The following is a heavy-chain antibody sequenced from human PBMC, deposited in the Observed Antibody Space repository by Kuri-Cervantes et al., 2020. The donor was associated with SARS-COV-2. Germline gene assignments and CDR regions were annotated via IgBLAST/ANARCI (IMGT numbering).Heavy chain of an antibody. CDR1: RFTLRSYW. Sequence: GGSLRPSCAASRFTLRSYWMPWVRQAPGKGLVWVSRINSDGSSTSYADSVKGRFTISRDNAKNTLYLQMNSLRAEDTAVYHCARAIQIDYWGQGTLVTVSS. CDR2: INSDGSST. D-gene: IGHD3-3*01. V-gene: IGHV3-74*01. CDR3: ARAIQIDY. J-gene: IGHJ4*02.